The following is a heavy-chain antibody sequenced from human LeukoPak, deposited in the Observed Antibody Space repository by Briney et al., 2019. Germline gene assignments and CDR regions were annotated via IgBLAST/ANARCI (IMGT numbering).Heavy chain of an antibody. V-gene: IGHV4-39*01. Sequence: PSETLSLTCTVSGVSITSGNYYWDWIRQPPGQGLEWIGSMYYTGNTYYNPSLKSRVTLSLDTSKNHFSLRLSSLTAADTAVYYCATQRLATVAPFDNWGQGTLLTVSS. D-gene: IGHD4-23*01. CDR1: GVSITSGNYY. J-gene: IGHJ4*02. CDR3: ATQRLATVAPFDN. CDR2: MYYTGNT.